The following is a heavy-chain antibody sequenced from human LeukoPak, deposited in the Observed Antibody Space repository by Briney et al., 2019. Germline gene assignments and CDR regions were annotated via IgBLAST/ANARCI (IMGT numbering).Heavy chain of an antibody. CDR2: IYHSGST. CDR1: GYSINSTYY. Sequence: PSETLSLTCTVSGYSINSTYYWGWIRQPPGRGLEWIGSIYHSGSTNYNPSLKSRVTISVDTSKNQFSLKLSSVTAADTAVYYCARVSYYYDSSGYYQTDAFDIWGQGTMVTVSS. CDR3: ARVSYYYDSSGYYQTDAFDI. D-gene: IGHD3-22*01. V-gene: IGHV4-38-2*02. J-gene: IGHJ3*02.